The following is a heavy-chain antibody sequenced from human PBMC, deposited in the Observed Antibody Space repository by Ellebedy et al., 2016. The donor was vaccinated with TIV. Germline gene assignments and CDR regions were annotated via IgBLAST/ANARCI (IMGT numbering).Heavy chain of an antibody. CDR2: IKYSGST. CDR3: ARGRHPQYGSGSDYHSRGAFDI. CDR1: GGSFSGYY. J-gene: IGHJ4*02. Sequence: SETLSLXXAVYGGSFSGYYWSWIRQTPGKGLEWIGEIKYSGSTNYNPSLKSRVTISADTSKNQFSLRLTSVTAADTAVYYCARGRHPQYGSGSDYHSRGAFDIWGQGTPVTVSS. V-gene: IGHV4-34*01. D-gene: IGHD3-10*01.